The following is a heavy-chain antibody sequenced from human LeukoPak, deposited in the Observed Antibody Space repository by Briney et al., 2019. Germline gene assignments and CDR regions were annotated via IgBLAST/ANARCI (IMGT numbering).Heavy chain of an antibody. Sequence: SETLSPTCAVSGGSISSGGYSWSWIRQPPGKGLEWIGYIYYSGSTYYNPSLKSRVTISVDTSKNQFSLKLSSVTAADPAVYYCAKVYYSNSYDYWYFDLWGRGTLVTVSS. CDR2: IYYSGST. V-gene: IGHV4-30-4*07. CDR1: GGSISSGGYS. D-gene: IGHD6-13*01. J-gene: IGHJ2*01. CDR3: AKVYYSNSYDYWYFDL.